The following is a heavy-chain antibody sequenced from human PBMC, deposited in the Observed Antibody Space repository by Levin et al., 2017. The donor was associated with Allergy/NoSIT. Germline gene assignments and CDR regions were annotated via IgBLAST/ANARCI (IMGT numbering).Heavy chain of an antibody. J-gene: IGHJ5*02. CDR2: IYYAGST. CDR3: ARSDTSGWYKWFDP. CDR1: GGSLSSRDHY. Sequence: SETLSLTCTVSGGSLSSRDHYWVWIRQPPGRGLEWIGRIYYAGSTYYNPSLKSRVTISVETSKNQFSLKVNSLTAADTAVYYCARSDTSGWYKWFDPWGQGTLVTVSS. D-gene: IGHD6-19*01. V-gene: IGHV4-39*07.